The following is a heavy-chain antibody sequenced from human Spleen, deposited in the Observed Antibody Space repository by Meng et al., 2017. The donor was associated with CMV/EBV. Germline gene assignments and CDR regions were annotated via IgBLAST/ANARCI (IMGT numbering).Heavy chain of an antibody. CDR1: GGTFNSYG. Sequence: CKASGGTFNSYGFTWVRQAPGQGLQWMGGIIPIFNTPNYAQNFQGRVTITTDESTNTAYMELNSLRSEDTAVYYCATRHSSGWCFDFWGQGTLVTVSS. CDR3: ATRHSSGWCFDF. CDR2: IIPIFNTP. V-gene: IGHV1-69*05. J-gene: IGHJ4*02. D-gene: IGHD6-19*01.